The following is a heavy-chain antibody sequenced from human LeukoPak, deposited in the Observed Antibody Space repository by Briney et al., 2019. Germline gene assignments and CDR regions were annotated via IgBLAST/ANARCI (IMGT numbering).Heavy chain of an antibody. CDR1: GFTFSDYY. J-gene: IGHJ6*02. D-gene: IGHD2-2*02. CDR3: ARGGYCSSTSCYTGYYYGMDV. Sequence: GGSLRLSCTASGFTFSDYYMSWIRQAPGKGLEWVAVISYDGSNKYYADSVKGRFTISRDNSKNTLYLQMNSLRAEDTAVYYCARGGYCSSTSCYTGYYYGMDVWGQGTTVTVSS. V-gene: IGHV3-30-3*01. CDR2: ISYDGSNK.